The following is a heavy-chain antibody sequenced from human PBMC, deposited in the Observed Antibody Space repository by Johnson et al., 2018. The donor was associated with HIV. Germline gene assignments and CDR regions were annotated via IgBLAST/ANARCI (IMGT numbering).Heavy chain of an antibody. CDR3: TTDYPHCTGGVCSDAFDI. CDR2: ISYDGSNK. CDR1: GFTFSSYA. Sequence: QVQLVESGGGVVQPGRSLRLSCAASGFTFSSYAMHWVRQAPGKGLEWVAVISYDGSNKYYADSVKGRFTISRENAKNSLYLQMNSLKTEDTAVYYCTTDYPHCTGGVCSDAFDIWGQGTMVTVSS. V-gene: IGHV3-30*14. D-gene: IGHD2-8*02. J-gene: IGHJ3*02.